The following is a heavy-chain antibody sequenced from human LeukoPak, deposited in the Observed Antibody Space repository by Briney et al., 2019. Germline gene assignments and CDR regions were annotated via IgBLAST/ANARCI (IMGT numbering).Heavy chain of an antibody. Sequence: PSETLSLTCTVSGGSISNSDYYWGWIRQPPGKGLEWIGSIYYSGSTYYNPSLKSRVTISVDTSKKQFSLNLGSVTAADTAVYYCVSHRSSSRGGSGYSQGRFEYWGQGTLVTVSS. V-gene: IGHV4-39*01. J-gene: IGHJ4*02. CDR3: VSHRSSSRGGSGYSQGRFEY. D-gene: IGHD6-19*01. CDR1: GGSISNSDYY. CDR2: IYYSGST.